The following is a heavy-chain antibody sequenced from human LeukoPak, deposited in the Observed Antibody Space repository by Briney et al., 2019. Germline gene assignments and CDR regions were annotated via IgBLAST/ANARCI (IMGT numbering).Heavy chain of an antibody. CDR3: VREGLERRTNFDY. V-gene: IGHV3-64D*06. CDR1: GFTFTSHV. Sequence: GGSLRLSCSASGFTFTSHVMHWVRQAPGKGLQYVSGISMNVQTTYYAGSVKGRFTISRDSSKNTVYLQMNSLTAEDTAIYYCVREGLERRTNFDYWGQGTLVSVSS. J-gene: IGHJ4*02. D-gene: IGHD1-1*01. CDR2: ISMNVQTT.